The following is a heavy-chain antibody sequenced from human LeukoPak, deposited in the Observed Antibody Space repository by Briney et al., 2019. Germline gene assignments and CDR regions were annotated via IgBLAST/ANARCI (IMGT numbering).Heavy chain of an antibody. D-gene: IGHD3-10*01. J-gene: IGHJ4*02. CDR2: INPNSGGT. CDR3: ARDDPRGWYYFDY. Sequence: ASVKVSCKASGYTFTGYYMHWVRQAPGQGLEWMGWINPNSGGTNYAQKFQGRVTMTRDTSISTAYMELSGLRSDDTAVYYCARDDPRGWYYFDYWGQGTLVTVSS. V-gene: IGHV1-2*02. CDR1: GYTFTGYY.